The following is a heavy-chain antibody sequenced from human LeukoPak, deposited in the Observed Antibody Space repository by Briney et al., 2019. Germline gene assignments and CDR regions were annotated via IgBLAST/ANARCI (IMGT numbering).Heavy chain of an antibody. V-gene: IGHV3-23*01. D-gene: IGHD6-19*01. J-gene: IGHJ4*02. Sequence: GGSLRLSCAVSGFTFSSYAMSWVRQAPGKGLEWVSGFSGNGETTYYADSVKGRFTISRDNSHNTLYLQMNSLRAEDTAVYCCAKAAGYSSSTPYYWGQGTLVTVSS. CDR1: GFTFSSYA. CDR2: FSGNGETT. CDR3: AKAAGYSSSTPYY.